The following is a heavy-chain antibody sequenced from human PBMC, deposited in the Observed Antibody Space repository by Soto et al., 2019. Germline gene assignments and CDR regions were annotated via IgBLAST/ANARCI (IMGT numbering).Heavy chain of an antibody. V-gene: IGHV3-15*01. J-gene: IGHJ3*02. CDR1: GFTFSNAW. D-gene: IGHD3-9*01. CDR3: TGDILTGYYPPDAFDI. CDR2: IKSKTDGGTT. Sequence: PGGSLRLSCAASGFTFSNAWMSWVRQAPGKGLEWVGRIKSKTDGGTTDYAAPVKGRFTISRDDSKNTLYLQMNSLKTEDTAVYYCTGDILTGYYPPDAFDIWGQGTMVTVSS.